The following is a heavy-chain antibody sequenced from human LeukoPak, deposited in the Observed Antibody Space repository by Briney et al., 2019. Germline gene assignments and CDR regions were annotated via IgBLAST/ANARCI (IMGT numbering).Heavy chain of an antibody. CDR2: ISGSGGST. D-gene: IGHD2-8*01. V-gene: IGHV3-23*01. J-gene: IGHJ6*02. Sequence: GGSLRLSCAASGFTFSSYAMSWVRQAPGKGLEWVSAISGSGGSTYYADSVKGRFTISRDNAKSSLNLQMNSLRAEDTALYYCVRNNAMDVWGQGTAVIVSS. CDR1: GFTFSSYA. CDR3: VRNNAMDV.